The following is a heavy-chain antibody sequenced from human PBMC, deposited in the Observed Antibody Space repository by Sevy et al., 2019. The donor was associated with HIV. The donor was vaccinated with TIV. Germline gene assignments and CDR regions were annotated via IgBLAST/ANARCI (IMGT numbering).Heavy chain of an antibody. V-gene: IGHV3-53*01. CDR1: EFTVSSYY. CDR3: AREDIVLGEGNYYGMDV. CDR2: IYSGGST. Sequence: GGSLRLSCAVSEFTVSSYYMSWVRQAPGKGLEWVSVIYSGGSTYYADSVKGRFTISRDNSQNTVYIQMNSLRAEDTAVYYCAREDIVLGEGNYYGMDVWGQGTTVTVSS. J-gene: IGHJ6*02. D-gene: IGHD2-15*01.